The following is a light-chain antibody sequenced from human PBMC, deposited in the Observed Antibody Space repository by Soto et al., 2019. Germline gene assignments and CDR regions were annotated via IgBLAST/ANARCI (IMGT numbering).Light chain of an antibody. CDR1: QSISSW. J-gene: IGKJ1*01. V-gene: IGKV1-5*01. Sequence: DIQLTQSPSTLPASVGDRVTITCRASQSISSWLAWYQQKPGKAPKLLIYDASSLESGVPSRFIGSGSGADFTLTISSLQPDDFATYYCQQLSSYPRTFGHGTKVDI. CDR2: DAS. CDR3: QQLSSYPRT.